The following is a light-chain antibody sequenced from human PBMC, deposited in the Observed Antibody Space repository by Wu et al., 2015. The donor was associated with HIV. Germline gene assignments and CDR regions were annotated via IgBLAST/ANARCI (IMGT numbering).Light chain of an antibody. V-gene: IGKV3-15*01. CDR2: GAS. CDR3: QQYNNWPPLT. CDR1: QDIKQH. J-gene: IGKJ4*01. Sequence: EVLLTQSPATVSVSPGETVTLSCRASQDIKQHLAWYQQRPGQAPRLLISGASHRAAGISDKFSGSGSGTDFTLTISSLQSEDFAVYYCQQYNNWPPLTFGGGTKVEIK.